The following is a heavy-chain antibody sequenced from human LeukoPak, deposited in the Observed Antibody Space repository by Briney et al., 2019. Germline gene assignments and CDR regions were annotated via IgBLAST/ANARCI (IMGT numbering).Heavy chain of an antibody. D-gene: IGHD5-18*01. CDR1: GGSNSSSSYY. CDR2: IYYSGST. J-gene: IGHJ4*02. V-gene: IGHV4-39*01. CDR3: ARRRIQLWHFDY. Sequence: SETLSLTCTVSGGSNSSSSYYWGWIRQPPGKGLEWIGSIYYSGSTYYNPSLKSRVTISVDTSKNQFSLKLSSVTAADTAVYYCARRRIQLWHFDYWGQGTLVTVSS.